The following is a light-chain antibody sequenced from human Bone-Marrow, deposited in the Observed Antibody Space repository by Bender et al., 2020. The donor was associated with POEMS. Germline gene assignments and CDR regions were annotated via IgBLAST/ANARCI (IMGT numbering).Light chain of an antibody. CDR2: EDN. CDR3: CSYGPGVV. Sequence: QSALTQPASVSGSPGQSITISCTGTSSGAGNYNLVSWYQQHPGKAPKLMIYEDNKRPSGVSNRFSGSKSGNTASLTISGLQAEDEADYYCCSYGPGVVFGGGTKLTVL. J-gene: IGLJ2*01. V-gene: IGLV2-23*01. CDR1: SSGAGNYNL.